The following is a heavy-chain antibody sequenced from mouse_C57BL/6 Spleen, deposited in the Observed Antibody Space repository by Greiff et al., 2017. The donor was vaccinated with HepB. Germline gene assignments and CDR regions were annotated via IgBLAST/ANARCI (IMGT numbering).Heavy chain of an antibody. J-gene: IGHJ4*01. CDR1: GYAFNNYL. CDR2: INPGSGGT. D-gene: IGHD2-5*01. CDR3: ARNSNF. Sequence: VQLQQSGAELVRPGTSVKVSCKASGYAFNNYLIEWVKQRPGQGLEWIGVINPGSGGTNYNEKFKGKATLTADKSSSTAYMQLSSLTSEDSAVYFCARNSNFWGQGTSVTVSS. V-gene: IGHV1-54*01.